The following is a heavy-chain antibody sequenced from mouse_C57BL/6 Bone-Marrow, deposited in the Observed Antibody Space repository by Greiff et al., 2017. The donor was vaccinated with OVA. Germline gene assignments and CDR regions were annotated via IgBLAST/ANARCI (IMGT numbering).Heavy chain of an antibody. J-gene: IGHJ3*01. D-gene: IGHD3-3*01. CDR3: SRGTALRTWFAY. CDR1: GYSLTGYY. V-gene: IGHV1-31*01. CDR2: IYAYNGVS. Sequence: VQLQQSGPELVKPGDSVKISCKASGYSLTGYYMNWVKQSHGNILDWIGYIYAYNGVSSYNQKFNGKATLTINKSSTTAYMELHSLTSEDSAIYYCSRGTALRTWFAYWGQGTLVTVSA.